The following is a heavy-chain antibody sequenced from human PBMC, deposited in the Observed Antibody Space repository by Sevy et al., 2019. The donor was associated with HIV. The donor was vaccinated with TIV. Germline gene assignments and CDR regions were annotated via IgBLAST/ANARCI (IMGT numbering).Heavy chain of an antibody. CDR2: TSYDGSHK. J-gene: IGHJ1*01. CDR3: ARGENDDEFFQY. D-gene: IGHD1-26*01. V-gene: IGHV3-30*03. CDR1: GPDFSSNS. Sequence: GGSLRLSCASSGPDFSSNSMHWVRQAPGKGLEWVAVTSYDGSHKYYADSVKGRFTVSRDNSRNILSLEMSSLRRDDTAVYYCARGENDDEFFQYWGQGTLVTVSS.